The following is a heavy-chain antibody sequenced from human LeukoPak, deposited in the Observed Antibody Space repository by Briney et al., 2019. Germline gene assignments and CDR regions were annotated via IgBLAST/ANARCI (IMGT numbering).Heavy chain of an antibody. CDR3: ARGGVGHDWFDP. CDR1: GYTFSNYS. J-gene: IGHJ5*02. CDR2: FSTYNGNS. Sequence: ASVKVSCKASGYTFSNYSISWVRQAPGQGLEWMGWFSTYNGNSDSAQNLQGRVAMTTDTSSSTAYMELRSLRSDDTVVYYCARGGVGHDWFDPWGQGTLVTVSS. V-gene: IGHV1-18*01. D-gene: IGHD2-2*01.